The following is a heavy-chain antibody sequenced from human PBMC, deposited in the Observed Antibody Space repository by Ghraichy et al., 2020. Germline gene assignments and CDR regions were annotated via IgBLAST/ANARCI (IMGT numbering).Heavy chain of an antibody. J-gene: IGHJ6*02. V-gene: IGHV4-38-2*02. Sequence: SETLSLTCTVSGYSISSGYYWGWIRQPPGKGLEWIGSIYHSGSTYYNPSLKSRVTISVDTSKNQFSLKLSSVTAADTAVYYCARDSDSSWEYYYYYYGMDVWGQGTTVTVSS. CDR3: ARDSDSSWEYYYYYYGMDV. CDR2: IYHSGST. D-gene: IGHD6-13*01. CDR1: GYSISSGYY.